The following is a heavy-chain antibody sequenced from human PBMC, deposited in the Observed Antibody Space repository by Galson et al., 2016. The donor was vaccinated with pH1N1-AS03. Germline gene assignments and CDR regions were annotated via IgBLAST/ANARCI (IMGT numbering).Heavy chain of an antibody. D-gene: IGHD3-10*01. CDR2: VSGSGGST. V-gene: IGHV3-23*01. CDR1: GFTFSSYA. CDR3: APYGSGRPDRAFHY. J-gene: IGHJ4*02. Sequence: SLRLSCAASGFTFSSYAMSWVRQAPGKGLEWVSAVSGSGGSTYYADSVKGRFTISRGNSKNTLYLRMNTLRAEDTAIYYCAPYGSGRPDRAFHYWGLGTLVTVSS.